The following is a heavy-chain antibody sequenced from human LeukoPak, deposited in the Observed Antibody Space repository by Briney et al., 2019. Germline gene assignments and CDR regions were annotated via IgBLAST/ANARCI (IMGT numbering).Heavy chain of an antibody. CDR2: MNPNRGNT. CDR3: ARAILYRKAFDI. J-gene: IGHJ3*02. CDR1: GYTFTSYD. Sequence: ASVKVSCKASGYTFTSYDINWVRQATGQGLEWMGWMNPNRGNTGYAQKLQGRVTMTRNTSISTAYMELSSLRSEDTAVYYCARAILYRKAFDIWGQGTMVTVSS. V-gene: IGHV1-8*01. D-gene: IGHD2/OR15-2a*01.